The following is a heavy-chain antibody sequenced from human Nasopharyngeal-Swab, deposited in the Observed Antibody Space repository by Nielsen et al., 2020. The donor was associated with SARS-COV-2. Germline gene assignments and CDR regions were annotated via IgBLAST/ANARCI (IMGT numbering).Heavy chain of an antibody. CDR3: ARGFDY. V-gene: IGHV4-59*08. CDR1: GFTFDDYG. CDR2: SHYSGST. J-gene: IGHJ4*02. Sequence: ESLKISCAASGFTFDDYGMSWVRQAPGKGLEWVAYSHYSGSTNYNPSLKSRVTMSVDTSKRQFSLMLTSVTAADTAVYYCARGFDYWGQGTLVTVSS.